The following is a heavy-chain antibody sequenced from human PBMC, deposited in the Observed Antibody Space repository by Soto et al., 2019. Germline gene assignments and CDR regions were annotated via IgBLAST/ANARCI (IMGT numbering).Heavy chain of an antibody. CDR2: IWFDGSNK. V-gene: IGHV3-33*03. CDR3: ASSIN. CDR1: GFPFSSYG. Sequence: QVQLVESGGGVVQPGRSLRLSCAASGFPFSSYGMHWVRQAPGKGLDWVGAIWFDGSNKDYAESVKGRFTISRDNSKNMLYLQMNSLRADDTAVYYCASSINWGQGTLVTVSS. J-gene: IGHJ4*02.